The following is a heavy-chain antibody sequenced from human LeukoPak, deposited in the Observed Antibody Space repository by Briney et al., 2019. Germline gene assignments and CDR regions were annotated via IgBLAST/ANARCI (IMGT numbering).Heavy chain of an antibody. CDR1: GYTFTSYY. J-gene: IGHJ4*02. CDR2: INPSGGST. CDR3: AILSRTAEYFDY. D-gene: IGHD2-2*01. V-gene: IGHV1-46*01. Sequence: ASVKVSCKASGYTFTSYYMHWVRQAPGQGLGWMGIINPSGGSTSYAQKFQGRVTMTRDTSTSTVYMELSSLRSEDTAVYYCAILSRTAEYFDYWGQGTLVTVSS.